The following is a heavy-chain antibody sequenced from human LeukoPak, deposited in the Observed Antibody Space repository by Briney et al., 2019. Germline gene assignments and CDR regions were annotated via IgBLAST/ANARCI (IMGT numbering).Heavy chain of an antibody. V-gene: IGHV4-34*01. CDR3: ARDYCSGGSCDGIFDY. D-gene: IGHD2-15*01. J-gene: IGHJ4*02. CDR2: INHSGST. Sequence: SETLSLTCAVYGGSFSGYYWSWIRQPPGKGLEWIGEINHSGSTNYNPSLKSRVTISVDTSKNQFSLKLSSVTAADTAVYYCARDYCSGGSCDGIFDYWGQGTQVTVSS. CDR1: GGSFSGYY.